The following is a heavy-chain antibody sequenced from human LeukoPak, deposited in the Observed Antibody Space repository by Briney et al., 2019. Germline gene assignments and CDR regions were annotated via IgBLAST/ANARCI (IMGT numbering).Heavy chain of an antibody. V-gene: IGHV3-33*06. CDR2: ILNDGSNK. D-gene: IGHD4-17*01. CDR1: GFTFSSYG. J-gene: IGHJ6*04. CDR3: AKMTAVTTSWAAA. Sequence: PGGSLRLSCAASGFTFSSYGMRWVRQAPGEGLEWVAVILNDGSNKYYADSVKGRFTISRDNYKNPLYRQMNRLRAEDPCVYYCAKMTAVTTSWAAAWGKGTTVTVSS.